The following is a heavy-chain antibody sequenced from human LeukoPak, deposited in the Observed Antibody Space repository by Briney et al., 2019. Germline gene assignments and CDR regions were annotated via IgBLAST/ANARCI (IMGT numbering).Heavy chain of an antibody. J-gene: IGHJ4*02. V-gene: IGHV5-51*01. CDR1: GYTFTSYW. CDR2: IYPGDSDT. Sequence: GESLQISCQGSGYTFTSYWIGWVRQVPGKGLEWMGIIYPGDSDTRNSPSFQGQVTISADKSISTAYLQWSSLKASDTAMYYCARGRYFDWLFFPHYFDYWGQGTLVTVSS. D-gene: IGHD3-9*01. CDR3: ARGRYFDWLFFPHYFDY.